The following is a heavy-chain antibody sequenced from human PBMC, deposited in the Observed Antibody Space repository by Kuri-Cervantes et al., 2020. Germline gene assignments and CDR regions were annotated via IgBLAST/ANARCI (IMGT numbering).Heavy chain of an antibody. Sequence: GGSLRLSCAASGFTFSSYAMSWVRQAPGKGLEWVSAISGSGGSTYYADSEKGRFTISRDNSKNTLYLQMDSLRAEDTAVYYCAKTGRTADAFDIWGQGTMVTVSS. CDR2: ISGSGGST. CDR1: GFTFSSYA. V-gene: IGHV3-23*01. CDR3: AKTGRTADAFDI. J-gene: IGHJ3*02. D-gene: IGHD1-14*01.